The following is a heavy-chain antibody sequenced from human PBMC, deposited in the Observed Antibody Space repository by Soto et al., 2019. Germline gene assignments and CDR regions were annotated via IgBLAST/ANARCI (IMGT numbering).Heavy chain of an antibody. J-gene: IGHJ5*02. Sequence: QVQLVQSGAEVKKPGSSVKVSCKASGGTFSTYTFSWVRQAPGQGLEWMGRPIPIFGTPYYAQKFQGRVTITADKSTSTVYMELSSLRSDDTAVYFCARGLECRGYCLDKPTWFAPWGQGTLVTVSS. CDR1: GGTFSTYT. CDR2: PIPIFGTP. V-gene: IGHV1-69*06. CDR3: ARGLECRGYCLDKPTWFAP. D-gene: IGHD2-15*01.